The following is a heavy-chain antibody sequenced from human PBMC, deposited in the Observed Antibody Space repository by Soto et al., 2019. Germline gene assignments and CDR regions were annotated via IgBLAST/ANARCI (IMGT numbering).Heavy chain of an antibody. J-gene: IGHJ4*02. V-gene: IGHV3-7*01. CDR1: RFTFSSYW. CDR3: ARDKGYLDS. CDR2: INPGGSEK. D-gene: IGHD2-2*01. Sequence: VQLVESGGGLVQPGGSRRLSCAASRFTFSSYWMSWVRQAPGKGLEWVANINPGGSEKFYVDSVKGRFTISRDNAKNSLYLQMNSLRAEDTAVYYCARDKGYLDSWGQGTLVTVSS.